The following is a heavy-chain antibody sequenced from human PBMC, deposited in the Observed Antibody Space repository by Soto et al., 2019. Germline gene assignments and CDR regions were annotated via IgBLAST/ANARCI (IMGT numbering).Heavy chain of an antibody. CDR2: ISSSSSYI. CDR3: ARDRVWFGEISNVGRTDFDL. J-gene: IGHJ2*01. D-gene: IGHD3-10*01. CDR1: GFTFSSYS. V-gene: IGHV3-21*01. Sequence: EVQLVESGGGLVKPGGSLRLSCAASGFTFSSYSMNWVRQAPGKGLEWVSSISSSSSYIYYAHSVKGRFTISRDNAKNSLYLQMNSLRAEDTAVYYCARDRVWFGEISNVGRTDFDLWGRGTLVTVSS.